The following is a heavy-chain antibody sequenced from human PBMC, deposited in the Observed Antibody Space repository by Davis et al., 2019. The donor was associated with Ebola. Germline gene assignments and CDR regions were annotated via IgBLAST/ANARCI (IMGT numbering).Heavy chain of an antibody. CDR2: IITDGGRV. D-gene: IGHD3-3*01. V-gene: IGHV1-46*01. CDR1: GYSFTNNY. Sequence: AASVKVSCKASGYSFTNNYILWVRQTPGQGLEWMGMIITDGGRVYYAQKFQDRVTMTRDTSTSTVYMELSSLRSEDTAVYFCARILGSFKFPNHDFWSGYYDYWGQGTLVTVSS. CDR3: ARILGSFKFPNHDFWSGYYDY. J-gene: IGHJ4*02.